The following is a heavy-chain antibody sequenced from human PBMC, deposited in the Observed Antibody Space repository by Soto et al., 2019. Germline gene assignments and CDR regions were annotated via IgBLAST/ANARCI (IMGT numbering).Heavy chain of an antibody. J-gene: IGHJ3*02. CDR1: GYNFTSYY. Sequence: ALVKVACKTSGYNFTSYYMHWVRQTNGQGLEWMGIINPSGGSTFYAQKFQGRVTMTRDTSTSTVYMELSSLRSEDTAVYYCVRGVVVAANDAFDIWGQGTMVTVSS. CDR3: VRGVVVAANDAFDI. D-gene: IGHD2-15*01. V-gene: IGHV1-46*03. CDR2: INPSGGST.